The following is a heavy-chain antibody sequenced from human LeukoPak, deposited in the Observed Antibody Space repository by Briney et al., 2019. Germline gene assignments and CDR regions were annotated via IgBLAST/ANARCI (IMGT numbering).Heavy chain of an antibody. CDR3: ATSSRYYDSSVADAYAFDI. CDR2: INTNTGNS. Sequence: ASVKVSCKASGYTFTGYYMHWVRQAPGQGLEWMGWINTNTGNSTYAQGFTGRFVFSLDTSVSTAYLQISSLKAEDTAVYYCATSSRYYDSSVADAYAFDIWGQGTMVTVSS. CDR1: GYTFTGYY. D-gene: IGHD3-22*01. V-gene: IGHV7-4-1*02. J-gene: IGHJ3*02.